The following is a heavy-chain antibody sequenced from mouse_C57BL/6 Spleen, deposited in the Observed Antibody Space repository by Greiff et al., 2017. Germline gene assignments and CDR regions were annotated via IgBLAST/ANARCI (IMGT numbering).Heavy chain of an antibody. Sequence: VQRVESGAELVKPGASVKISCKASGYAFSSYWMNWVKQRPGQGLEWIGQIYPGDGDTNYNGKFKGKATLTADTSSSTAYMQLSSLTSEDSAVYFCARGGCLYDEDEDWYFDDWGTGTTVTVSS. CDR1: GYAFSSYW. J-gene: IGHJ1*03. CDR3: ARGGCLYDEDEDWYFDD. D-gene: IGHD2-3*01. CDR2: IYPGDGDT. V-gene: IGHV1-80*01.